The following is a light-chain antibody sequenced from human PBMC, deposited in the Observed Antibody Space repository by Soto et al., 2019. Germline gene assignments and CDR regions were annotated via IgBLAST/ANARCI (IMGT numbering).Light chain of an antibody. J-gene: IGKJ1*01. CDR3: QQYKDWPHR. CDR2: VAS. V-gene: IGKV3-15*01. Sequence: EMVMTQSPATLSVSPGERVTLSCRASQSVSSYLAWYQQKPGQPPRLLIYVASTRAAGIPARFSGSGSGTEFTLHISSLQSEDFAVYYCQQYKDWPHRFGQGTKVEIK. CDR1: QSVSSY.